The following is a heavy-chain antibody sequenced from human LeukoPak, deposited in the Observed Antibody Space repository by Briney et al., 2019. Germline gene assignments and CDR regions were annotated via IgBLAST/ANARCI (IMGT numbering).Heavy chain of an antibody. D-gene: IGHD4-23*01. CDR3: ARGGNSWWYFDL. Sequence: GGSLRLSCAASGFTFSSYAMSWVRQAPGKGLEWVSPISVIGGSTYYADSVKGRFTISRDNSKNTLYLQMNGLRAEDTAVYYCARGGNSWWYFDLCGRGTLVTVSS. J-gene: IGHJ2*01. V-gene: IGHV3-23*01. CDR2: ISVIGGST. CDR1: GFTFSSYA.